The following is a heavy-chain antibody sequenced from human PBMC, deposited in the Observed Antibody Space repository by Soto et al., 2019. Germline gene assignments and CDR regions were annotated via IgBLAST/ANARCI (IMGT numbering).Heavy chain of an antibody. D-gene: IGHD5-12*01. Sequence: EVQLVESGGGLVQFGGPLRLSCAASGFTFSSYWMHWVRQVPGKGLVWVSRIKGDGTNTDYADSVKGRFTISRDNVKNTLYLHMNSLTAEDTAVYYCARGLSGYYGFDYWGQGTLVTVSS. CDR2: IKGDGTNT. CDR3: ARGLSGYYGFDY. J-gene: IGHJ4*02. V-gene: IGHV3-74*01. CDR1: GFTFSSYW.